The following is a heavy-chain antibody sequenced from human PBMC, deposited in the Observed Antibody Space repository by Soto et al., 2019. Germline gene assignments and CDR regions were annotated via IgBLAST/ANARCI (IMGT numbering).Heavy chain of an antibody. D-gene: IGHD3-10*01. V-gene: IGHV3-30*18. CDR1: GFTFSNYG. CDR2: ILYDGSDK. Sequence: QVQLVESGGGVVQPGRSLRLSCAASGFTFSNYGMHWVRQAPGKGLEWVAFILYDGSDKYFADSVKGRFTISRDNSKNTLDLQMNSLTAEDTAVYYCAKDRIVMIRGVMNYYGMDVWCQATTVSVSS. J-gene: IGHJ6*02. CDR3: AKDRIVMIRGVMNYYGMDV.